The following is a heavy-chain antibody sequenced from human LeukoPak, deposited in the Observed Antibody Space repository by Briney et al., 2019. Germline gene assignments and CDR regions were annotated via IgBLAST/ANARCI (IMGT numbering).Heavy chain of an antibody. CDR2: ISAYNGNT. Sequence: ASVTVSCKASVYTFTNYGISWVRQAPGQGREGMEWISAYNGNTNYAQKLQGRVTVTTDTSTSTAYMELRSLRSDDAAVYYCARDQGGNWNSNFDYWGQGTLVTVSS. V-gene: IGHV1-18*01. CDR3: ARDQGGNWNSNFDY. D-gene: IGHD1-7*01. CDR1: VYTFTNYG. J-gene: IGHJ4*02.